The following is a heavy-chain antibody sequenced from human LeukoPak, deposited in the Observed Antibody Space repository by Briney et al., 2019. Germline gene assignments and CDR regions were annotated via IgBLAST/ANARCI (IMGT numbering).Heavy chain of an antibody. V-gene: IGHV3-7*01. CDR3: ARAPYYYGSSGYGY. D-gene: IGHD3-22*01. Sequence: GGSLRLSCAASGFTFSSYWMSWVRQAPGKGLEWVANIKQDGSEKNYVDSVKGRFTISRDNAKNSLYLQMNSLRAEDTAVYYCARAPYYYGSSGYGYWGQGTLVTVSS. CDR2: IKQDGSEK. J-gene: IGHJ4*02. CDR1: GFTFSSYW.